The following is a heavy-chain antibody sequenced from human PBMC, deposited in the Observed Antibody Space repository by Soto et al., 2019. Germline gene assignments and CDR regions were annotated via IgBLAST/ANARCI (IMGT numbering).Heavy chain of an antibody. Sequence: QVQLVESGGGVVQPGRSLRLSCAASGFTFSSYAMHWVRQAPGKGLEWVAVISYDGSNKYYADSVKGRFTISRDNSKNPLYLQMNSLRAEDTAVYYCARDEGQWLAPLASGMDVWGQGTTVTVSS. CDR1: GFTFSSYA. CDR2: ISYDGSNK. J-gene: IGHJ6*02. V-gene: IGHV3-30-3*01. CDR3: ARDEGQWLAPLASGMDV. D-gene: IGHD6-19*01.